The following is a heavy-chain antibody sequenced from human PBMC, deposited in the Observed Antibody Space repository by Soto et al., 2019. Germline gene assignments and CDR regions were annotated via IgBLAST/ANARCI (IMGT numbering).Heavy chain of an antibody. V-gene: IGHV3-23*01. Sequence: EVQLLGSGGGLVQPGGYLRLSCAASGFTFGSYAMSWVRQAPGKGLEWVSLISGTGDSSEYANSVKGRFTISRDYSKTTVFFQINSLRAEDTAVYFCANDNGNYGSGSFSHWGKGTLFNVS. CDR3: ANDNGNYGSGSFSH. J-gene: IGHJ4*02. CDR1: GFTFGSYA. D-gene: IGHD3-10*01. CDR2: ISGTGDSS.